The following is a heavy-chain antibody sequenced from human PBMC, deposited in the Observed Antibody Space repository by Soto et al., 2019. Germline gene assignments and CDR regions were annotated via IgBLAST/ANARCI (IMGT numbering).Heavy chain of an antibody. V-gene: IGHV4-34*01. CDR2: IRHNGDT. Sequence: KPSETLSLTCVVSGGSFSDYKWTWIRQSPEKGLEWIGEIRHNGDTNSKPSLRSRLTMSLDTSKNQFSLHLSSVTSADTAVYFCAGGSDYGDYDAWGQGTLVTVSS. CDR3: AGGSDYGDYDA. J-gene: IGHJ5*02. D-gene: IGHD4-17*01. CDR1: GGSFSDYK.